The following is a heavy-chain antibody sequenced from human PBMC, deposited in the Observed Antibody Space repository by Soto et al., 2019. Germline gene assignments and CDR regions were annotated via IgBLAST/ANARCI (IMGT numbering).Heavy chain of an antibody. D-gene: IGHD2-8*01. CDR3: ASFVGLLWGGVSPAESWGSYYFDN. CDR2: IYYSGNT. J-gene: IGHJ4*02. V-gene: IGHV4-30-4*01. Sequence: VQLQESGPGLVKPSQTLSLTCTVSGDSITSGDYYWSWIRQPPGKGLEWIGYIYYSGNTNYNPSLKRRVIMSVDTSKNQFSLKLTSVTAADTAVYYCASFVGLLWGGVSPAESWGSYYFDNWGQGTLVTVSS. CDR1: GDSITSGDYY.